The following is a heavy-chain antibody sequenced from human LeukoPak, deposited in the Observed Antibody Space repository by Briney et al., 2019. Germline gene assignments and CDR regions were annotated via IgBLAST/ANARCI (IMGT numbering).Heavy chain of an antibody. CDR3: AKSRGDCSSTSCSFDY. V-gene: IGHV1-18*01. CDR1: GYTFTSYG. J-gene: IGHJ4*02. Sequence: ASVKVSCKASGYTFTSYGISWVRQALGQGLEWMGWISAYNGNTNYAQKLQGRVTMTTDTSTSTAYMELRSLRSDDTAVYYCAKSRGDCSSTSCSFDYWGQGTLVTVSS. CDR2: ISAYNGNT. D-gene: IGHD2-2*01.